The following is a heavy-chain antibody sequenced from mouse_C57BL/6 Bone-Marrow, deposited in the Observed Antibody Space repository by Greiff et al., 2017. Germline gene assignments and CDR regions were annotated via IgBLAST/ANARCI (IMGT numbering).Heavy chain of an antibody. D-gene: IGHD2-2*01. CDR1: GYTFTNYW. CDR3: ARSYAYDDDTMDS. V-gene: IGHV1-64*01. CDR2: MHPNGGSP. J-gene: IGHJ4*01. Sequence: QVQLQQPGAELVKPGASVKLSCKASGYTFTNYWMHWVKQRPGQGLEWIGMMHPNGGSPDYNEKFKSEATLSVDKSSRTAYMELSSLTSEDSAVYYCARSYAYDDDTMDSWGQGTSVTVSS.